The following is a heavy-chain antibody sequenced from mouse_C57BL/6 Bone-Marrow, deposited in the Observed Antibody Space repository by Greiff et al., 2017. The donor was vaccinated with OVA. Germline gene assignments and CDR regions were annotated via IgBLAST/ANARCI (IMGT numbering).Heavy chain of an antibody. V-gene: IGHV1-63*01. CDR3: ARVVVATPYAMDY. D-gene: IGHD1-1*01. CDR2: IYPGGGYT. J-gene: IGHJ4*01. CDR1: GYTFTNYW. Sequence: VQLVESGAELVRPGTSVKMSCKASGYTFTNYWIGWAKQRPGHGLEWIGDIYPGGGYTNYNEKFKGKATLTADKSSSTAYMQFSSLTSGDSAIYYCARVVVATPYAMDYWGQGTSVTVSS.